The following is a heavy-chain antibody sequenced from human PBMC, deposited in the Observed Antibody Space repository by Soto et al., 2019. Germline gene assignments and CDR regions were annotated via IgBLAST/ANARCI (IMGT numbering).Heavy chain of an antibody. J-gene: IGHJ6*02. CDR2: IYYSGST. Sequence: SLTCTVSGGSISSSSYYWGWIRQPPGKGLEWIGSIYYSGSTYYNPSLKSRVTISVDTSKNQFSPKLSSVTAADTAVYYCASGYSYGYYYYYGMDVWGQGTTVTVSS. V-gene: IGHV4-39*01. CDR1: GGSISSSSYY. CDR3: ASGYSYGYYYYYGMDV. D-gene: IGHD5-18*01.